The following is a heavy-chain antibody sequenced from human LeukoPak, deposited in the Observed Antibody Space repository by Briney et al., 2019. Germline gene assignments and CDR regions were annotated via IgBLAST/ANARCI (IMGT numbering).Heavy chain of an antibody. Sequence: KASETLSLTCTVSGGSISSHYWSWLRQPPGKGLEWIGYIYYSGSTNYNPSLKSRVTISVDTSKSQFSLKLSSVTAADTAVYYCARAAAAGTVVDPWGQGTLVTVSS. CDR2: IYYSGST. CDR1: GGSISSHY. CDR3: ARAAAAGTVVDP. V-gene: IGHV4-59*11. D-gene: IGHD6-13*01. J-gene: IGHJ5*02.